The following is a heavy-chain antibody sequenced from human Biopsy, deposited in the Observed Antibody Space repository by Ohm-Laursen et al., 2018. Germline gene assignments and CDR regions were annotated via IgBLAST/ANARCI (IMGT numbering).Heavy chain of an antibody. CDR2: ISETSSHI. CDR3: ARDSSRRAREGGMDV. CDR1: GFSVSSYD. D-gene: IGHD6-6*01. J-gene: IGHJ6*02. Sequence: SLRLSCAASGFSVSSYDMNWVRQAPGKGLEWISYISETSSHIYDADSVRGRFTVARVIAKNSLYLQLNSLRVEDTAVYYCARDSSRRAREGGMDVWGQGTTVTVS. V-gene: IGHV3-21*01.